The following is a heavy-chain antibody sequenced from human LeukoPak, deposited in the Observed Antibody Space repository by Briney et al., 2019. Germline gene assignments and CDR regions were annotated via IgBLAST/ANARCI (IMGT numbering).Heavy chain of an antibody. V-gene: IGHV5-51*01. CDR2: IYTGDADT. J-gene: IGHJ4*02. Sequence: PGEPLNISCRGSGYRFTTYWIGCVRQMPGKGLEWVGIIYTGDADTRYSPSFQGEVTMSPDKSINTAYLQWSSLKASDTAMYYCARRQGCSSTSCPPDSWGQGTLVTVSS. CDR3: ARRQGCSSTSCPPDS. D-gene: IGHD2-2*01. CDR1: GYRFTTYW.